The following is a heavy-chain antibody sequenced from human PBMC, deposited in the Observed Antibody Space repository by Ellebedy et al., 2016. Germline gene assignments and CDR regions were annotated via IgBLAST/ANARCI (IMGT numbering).Heavy chain of an antibody. CDR3: AREGDSGIYYWDY. CDR2: ISYDGSNK. Sequence: GESLKISCAASGFTFSSYAMHWVRQAPGKGLEWVAVISYDGSNKYYADSVKGRFTISRDNSKNTLFLQMNSLRAEDTAVYDCAREGDSGIYYWDYWGQGTLVTVSS. J-gene: IGHJ4*02. CDR1: GFTFSSYA. D-gene: IGHD1-26*01. V-gene: IGHV3-30-3*01.